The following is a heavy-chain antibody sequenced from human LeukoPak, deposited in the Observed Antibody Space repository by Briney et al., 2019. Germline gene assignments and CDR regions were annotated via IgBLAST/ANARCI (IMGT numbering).Heavy chain of an antibody. Sequence: GGSLRLSCAASGFTFSSYGMHWVRRAPGKGLEWVAFIRYDGSNKYYADSVKGRFTISRDNSKNTLCLQMNSLRAEDTAVYYCAKGPERGRYSRINWGQGTLVTVSS. CDR1: GFTFSSYG. V-gene: IGHV3-30*02. CDR3: AKGPERGRYSRIN. J-gene: IGHJ4*02. D-gene: IGHD6-13*01. CDR2: IRYDGSNK.